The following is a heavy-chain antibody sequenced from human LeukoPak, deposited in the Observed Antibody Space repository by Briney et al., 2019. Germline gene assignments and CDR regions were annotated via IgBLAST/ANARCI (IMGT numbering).Heavy chain of an antibody. D-gene: IGHD3-22*01. CDR3: ASGLGPTYYYDSSGYYS. J-gene: IGHJ4*02. Sequence: SETRSLTCTVSGGSISSGGYYWSWIRQHPGKGLEWIGYIYYSGSTYYNPSLKSRVTISVDTSKNQFSLKLSSVTAADTAVYYCASGLGPTYYYDSSGYYSWGQGTLVTVSS. CDR2: IYYSGST. V-gene: IGHV4-31*03. CDR1: GGSISSGGYY.